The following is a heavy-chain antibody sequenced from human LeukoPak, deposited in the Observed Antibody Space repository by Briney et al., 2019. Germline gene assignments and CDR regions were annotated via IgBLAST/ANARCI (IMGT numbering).Heavy chain of an antibody. J-gene: IGHJ6*03. D-gene: IGHD3-10*01. Sequence: SVKVSCKASGYTFTGYYMHWVRQAPGQGLEWMGGIIPMFGTTNYAQKFQGRVTITADKSTSTAYMELSRLRSEDTAVYYCAISASSTMVRGVINYYYYMDVWGKGTTVTVSS. CDR3: AISASSTMVRGVINYYYYMDV. CDR1: GYTFTGYY. CDR2: IIPMFGTT. V-gene: IGHV1-69*06.